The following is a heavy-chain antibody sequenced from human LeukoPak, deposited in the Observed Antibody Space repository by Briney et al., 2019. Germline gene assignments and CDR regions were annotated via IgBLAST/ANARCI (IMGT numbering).Heavy chain of an antibody. CDR2: VVYSGGT. CDR1: GGSTNSYS. D-gene: IGHD1-1*01. CDR3: ARHQLNFDY. V-gene: IGHV4-59*08. J-gene: IGHJ4*02. Sequence: SETLSLTCTVSGGSTNSYSWSWIRQPPGKGLEWMGYVVYSGGTTSNPSLKSRVPLSVDMSRNQFSLKLSSVTAADTAVYYCARHQLNFDYWGQGILVTVSS.